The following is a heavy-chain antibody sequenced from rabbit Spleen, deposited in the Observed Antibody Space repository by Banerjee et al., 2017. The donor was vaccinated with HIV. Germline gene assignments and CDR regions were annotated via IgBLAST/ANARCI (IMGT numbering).Heavy chain of an antibody. D-gene: IGHD1-1*01. CDR1: GFSFSSGYY. V-gene: IGHV1S40*01. Sequence: EESGGGLVKPGASLALTCKASGFSFSSGYYVSWVRQAPGKGLEWIACINTATAKGVYATWAKGRFTCSKTSSTTVTLQMTSLTVADTATYFCARDTSSSFSSYGMDLWGPGTLVTGS. CDR2: INTATAKG. J-gene: IGHJ6*01. CDR3: ARDTSSSFSSYGMDL.